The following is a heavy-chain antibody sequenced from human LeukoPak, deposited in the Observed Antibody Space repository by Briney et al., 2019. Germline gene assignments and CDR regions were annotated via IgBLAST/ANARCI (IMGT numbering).Heavy chain of an antibody. CDR1: GLAFSSYA. CDR3: AKDLYSSSWLGNFYYGMDV. Sequence: GGSLRLSCAASGLAFSSYAMSWVRQAPGKGLECVSVISGSGGSTNYADSVKGRFTISRDNSKNTLYLQTNSLRAEDTAVYYCAKDLYSSSWLGNFYYGMDVWGQGTTVTVSS. D-gene: IGHD2-2*01. CDR2: ISGSGGST. J-gene: IGHJ6*02. V-gene: IGHV3-23*01.